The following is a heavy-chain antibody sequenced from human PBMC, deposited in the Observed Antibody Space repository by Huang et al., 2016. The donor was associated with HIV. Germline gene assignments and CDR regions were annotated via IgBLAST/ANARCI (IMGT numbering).Heavy chain of an antibody. J-gene: IGHJ4*02. V-gene: IGHV3-74*01. D-gene: IGHD3-22*01. CDR3: ARDPRIQSWLNFFDY. CDR1: GFSISSYW. Sequence: EVQLVESGGGLVQPGGSLRLSCAASGFSISSYWMHWVRQAPGKGRVWVSRINSDGSSTSYADSVKGRFTISRDNAKNTLYLQMNSLRAEDTGVYYCARDPRIQSWLNFFDYWGQGTLVSVSS. CDR2: INSDGSST.